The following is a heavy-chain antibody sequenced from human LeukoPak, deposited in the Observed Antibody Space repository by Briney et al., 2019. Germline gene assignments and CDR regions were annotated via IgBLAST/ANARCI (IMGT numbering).Heavy chain of an antibody. D-gene: IGHD6-13*01. J-gene: IGHJ6*03. CDR2: IYPGDSDT. CDR1: GYSFTSYW. V-gene: IGHV5-51*01. Sequence: GESLKISCKGSGYSFTSYWIGWVRQMPGKGLEWMGIIYPGDSDTRYSPSFQGQVTISADKSISTAYLQWSSLKASDTAMYYCARQLLGSSWYSYYYYMDVWGKGTTVTVSS. CDR3: ARQLLGSSWYSYYYYMDV.